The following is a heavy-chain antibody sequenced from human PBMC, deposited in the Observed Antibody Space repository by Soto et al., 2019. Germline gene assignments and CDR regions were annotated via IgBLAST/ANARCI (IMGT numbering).Heavy chain of an antibody. CDR2: ISGSRSYT. CDR1: GFTFSDYY. V-gene: IGHV3-11*06. J-gene: IGHJ4*02. Sequence: RGSLTLSCAASGFTFSDYYMSWIRQAPGKGLEWVSYISGSRSYTHYADSVEGRFTLSRDNAKNSLYLQMNSLRAEDTAVYYCARRHSSGWYFDFWGQGTLVTGSS. D-gene: IGHD6-19*01. CDR3: ARRHSSGWYFDF.